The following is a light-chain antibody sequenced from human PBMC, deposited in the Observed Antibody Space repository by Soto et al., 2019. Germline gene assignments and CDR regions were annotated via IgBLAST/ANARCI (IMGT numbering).Light chain of an antibody. Sequence: DIQMTQSPSTLSASVGDTVTVTCRASQSISSWLAWYQQKPGKAPRLLMYQASTLESGVPSRFSGSGSGTELTLTISRLQPDDFATYYCQQYSSYPYTFGQGTKVDTK. CDR2: QAS. V-gene: IGKV1-5*03. J-gene: IGKJ2*01. CDR1: QSISSW. CDR3: QQYSSYPYT.